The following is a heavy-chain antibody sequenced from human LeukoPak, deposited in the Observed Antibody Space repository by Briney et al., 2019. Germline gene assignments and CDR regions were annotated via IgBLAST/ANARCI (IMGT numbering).Heavy chain of an antibody. V-gene: IGHV4-59*01. D-gene: IGHD1-14*01. J-gene: IGHJ3*02. CDR3: ARDHLPDLRTTGGFDI. CDR2: IYYSGTT. CDR1: GGSIGRYY. Sequence: SETLCLTCTVSGGSIGRYYWSWIRQPPGKGLEWIRHIYYSGTTTYNPSLKSRVIISVDTSKNQFSLKFNSVTAADAAVYYCARDHLPDLRTTGGFDIWGQGTMVTVPS.